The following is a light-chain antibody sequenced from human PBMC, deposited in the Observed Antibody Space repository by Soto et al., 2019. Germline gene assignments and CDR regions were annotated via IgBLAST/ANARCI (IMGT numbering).Light chain of an antibody. CDR3: SSYAGSNNFV. V-gene: IGLV2-8*01. CDR1: SSDIGAYIY. Sequence: QSALARPPSAYGSPGQSVTISCTGTSSDIGAYIYVSWYQQHPGKAPKLMISEVSRRPSGVPERFSGSKSGNTASLTVSGLQADDEAHYYCSSYAGSNNFVFGTGTKVTVL. J-gene: IGLJ1*01. CDR2: EVS.